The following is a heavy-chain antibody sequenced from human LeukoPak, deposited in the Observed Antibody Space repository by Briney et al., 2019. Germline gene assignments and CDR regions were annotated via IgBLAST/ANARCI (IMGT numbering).Heavy chain of an antibody. D-gene: IGHD5-12*01. J-gene: IGHJ1*01. CDR3: ARDVRTPGYGGY. CDR1: GYSISSGYY. V-gene: IGHV4-38-2*02. Sequence: SETLSLTCTVSGYSISSGYYWGWIRQPPGKGLEWIGSIYHSGSTYYNPSLKSRVTISVDTSKNQFSLKLSSVTAADTAVYYCARDVRTPGYGGYWGQGTLVTVSS. CDR2: IYHSGST.